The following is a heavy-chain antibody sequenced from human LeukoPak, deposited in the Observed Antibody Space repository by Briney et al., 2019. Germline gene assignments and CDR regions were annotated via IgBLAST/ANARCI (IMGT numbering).Heavy chain of an antibody. D-gene: IGHD3-22*01. CDR3: ARENYYDTSD. J-gene: IGHJ4*02. Sequence: SETLSLTCSVSGGSISSGSYYWSWIRQPAGKGLEWIGRIFLSGSTNYNPSLKSRVTISIATSKNQFSLSLRSVTAADTAVYYCARENYYDTSDWGQGTLVTVSS. V-gene: IGHV4-61*02. CDR1: GGSISSGSYY. CDR2: IFLSGST.